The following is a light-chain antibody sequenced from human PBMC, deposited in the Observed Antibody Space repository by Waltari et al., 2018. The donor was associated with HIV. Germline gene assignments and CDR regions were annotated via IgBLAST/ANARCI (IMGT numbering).Light chain of an antibody. V-gene: IGKV3-11*01. CDR1: QRISSF. CDR2: DVS. CDR3: QQRRRWPVT. J-gene: IGKJ5*01. Sequence: IVFTQSPPTLSLSPGERATLSCRASQRISSFLAWYRQTPSQAPRLLISDVSNRATGISDRVSGSGFGTDFTLTIYYLEPEDSGIYYCQQRRRWPVTVGEGTRLEI.